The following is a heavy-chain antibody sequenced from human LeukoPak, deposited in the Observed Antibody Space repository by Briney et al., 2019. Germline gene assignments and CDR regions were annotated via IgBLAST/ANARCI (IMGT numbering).Heavy chain of an antibody. CDR2: IPYDGSNK. V-gene: IGHV3-30*18. J-gene: IGHJ4*02. CDR1: GFTFSSYG. Sequence: GRSLRLSCAASGFTFSSYGYHWVRQAPGKGLEWVAFIPYDGSNKYYADSVKGRFTISRDNSKNTLYLQMNSLRAEDTAVYYCAKDRCGGDCYSFDYWGQGTLVTVSS. D-gene: IGHD2-21*02. CDR3: AKDRCGGDCYSFDY.